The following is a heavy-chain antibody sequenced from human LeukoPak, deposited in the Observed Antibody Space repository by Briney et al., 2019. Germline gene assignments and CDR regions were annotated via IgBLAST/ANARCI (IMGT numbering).Heavy chain of an antibody. J-gene: IGHJ4*02. CDR2: INDRGSS. Sequence: SETLSLTCGVFGGSFSGYYWTWLRQPPGKGLEWIGQINDRGSSHYNPFLRSRVTISLDTSKTQFSLKLPSVTAADKAVYYCARDKFCSDTGSCNIGLFDFWGQGALVTVSS. CDR1: GGSFSGYY. CDR3: ARDKFCSDTGSCNIGLFDF. D-gene: IGHD2-15*01. V-gene: IGHV4-34*01.